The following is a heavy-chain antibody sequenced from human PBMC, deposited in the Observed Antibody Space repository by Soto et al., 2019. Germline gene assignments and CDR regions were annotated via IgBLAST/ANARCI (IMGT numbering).Heavy chain of an antibody. CDR2: IYYSGST. CDR1: GGSISSGGYY. Sequence: TLSLTCTVSGGSISSGGYYWSWIRQHPGKGLEWIGYIYYSGSTYYNPSLKSRVTISVDTSKNQFSLKLSSVTAADTAVYYCASTVYGSGNLHFDYWGQGTLVTVSS. J-gene: IGHJ4*02. V-gene: IGHV4-31*03. CDR3: ASTVYGSGNLHFDY. D-gene: IGHD3-10*01.